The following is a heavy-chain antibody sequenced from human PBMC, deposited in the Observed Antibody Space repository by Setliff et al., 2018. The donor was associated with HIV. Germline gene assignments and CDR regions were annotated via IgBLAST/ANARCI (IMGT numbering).Heavy chain of an antibody. J-gene: IGHJ4*02. CDR3: VRDPIEGYPDYFDY. V-gene: IGHV3-23*01. CDR2: ISGSGYP. CDR1: GFTFSTYA. Sequence: GGSLRLSCVASGFTFSTYAINWVRLAPGKGLEWVSSISGSGYPYYADSVKGRFTISRDNSKNTLFLQMNSLRPEDTATYYCVRDPIEGYPDYFDYWGQGTLVTVSS. D-gene: IGHD1-26*01.